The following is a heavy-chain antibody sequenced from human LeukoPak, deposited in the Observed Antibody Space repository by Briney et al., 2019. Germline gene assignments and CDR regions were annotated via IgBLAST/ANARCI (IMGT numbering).Heavy chain of an antibody. V-gene: IGHV1-18*01. J-gene: IGHJ4*02. CDR2: ISAYNGHR. CDR1: GYIFTNFG. D-gene: IGHD6-6*01. Sequence: ASVRVSCKASGYIFTNFGISWVRQAPGQGLEWMGWISAYNGHRNYAQKFKDRLTVTTNTSATTAYMELTGLTSDDTGVYYCARDRSSSSLWGQGTLVTISS. CDR3: ARDRSSSSL.